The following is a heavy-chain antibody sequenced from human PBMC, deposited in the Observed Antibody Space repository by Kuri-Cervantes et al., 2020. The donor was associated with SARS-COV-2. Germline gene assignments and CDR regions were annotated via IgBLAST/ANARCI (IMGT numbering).Heavy chain of an antibody. CDR2: INPNSGGT. D-gene: IGHD1-26*01. CDR3: ARDVSHSGSCNVIPRPYYFDY. V-gene: IGHV1-2*02. CDR1: GYTFTGYY. Sequence: ASVKVSCKASGYTFTGYYMHWVRQAPGQGLEWMGWINPNSGGTNYAQKFQGRVTMTRDTSISTAYMELSRLRSDDTAVYYCARDVSHSGSCNVIPRPYYFDYWGQGTLVTVSS. J-gene: IGHJ4*02.